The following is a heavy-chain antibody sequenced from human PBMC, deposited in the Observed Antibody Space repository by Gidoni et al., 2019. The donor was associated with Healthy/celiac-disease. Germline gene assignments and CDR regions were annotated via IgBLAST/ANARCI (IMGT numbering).Heavy chain of an antibody. CDR3: ARAGIFGVVTSYYYGMDV. V-gene: IGHV4-31*03. J-gene: IGHJ6*02. D-gene: IGHD3-3*01. Sequence: QVQLQESGPGLVKPSQTLSLTCTVSGGPISSGGYYWSWIRQHPGKGLEWIGYIYYSGSTYYNPSLKSRVTISVDTSKNQFSLKLSSVTAADTAVYYCARAGIFGVVTSYYYGMDVWGQGTTVTVSS. CDR2: IYYSGST. CDR1: GGPISSGGYY.